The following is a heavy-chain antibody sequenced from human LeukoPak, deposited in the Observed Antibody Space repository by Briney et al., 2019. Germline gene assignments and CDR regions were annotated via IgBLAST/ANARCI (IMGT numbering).Heavy chain of an antibody. J-gene: IGHJ4*02. V-gene: IGHV3-23*01. CDR3: AKSDVLLWFGEFEKDNYFDY. D-gene: IGHD3-10*01. Sequence: GGPLRLSCAASGFTFSSYAMSWVRQAPGKGLEWVSAISGSGGSTYYADSVKGRFTISRDNSKNTLYLQMNSLRAEDTAVYYCAKSDVLLWFGEFEKDNYFDYWGQGTPVTVSS. CDR2: ISGSGGST. CDR1: GFTFSSYA.